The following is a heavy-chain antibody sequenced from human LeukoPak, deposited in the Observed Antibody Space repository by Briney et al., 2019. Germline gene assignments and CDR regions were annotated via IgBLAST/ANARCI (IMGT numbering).Heavy chain of an antibody. D-gene: IGHD3-3*01. CDR2: INTNTGNP. CDR3: ARETSLRFLEWLAFDY. V-gene: IGHV7-4-1*02. J-gene: IGHJ4*02. CDR1: GYTFTSYA. Sequence: ASVKVSCKASGYTFTSYAMNWVRQAPGQGLEWMGWINTNTGNPTYAQGFTGRFVFSLDTSVSTAYLQISSLKAEDTAVYYCARETSLRFLEWLAFDYWGQGTLVTVSS.